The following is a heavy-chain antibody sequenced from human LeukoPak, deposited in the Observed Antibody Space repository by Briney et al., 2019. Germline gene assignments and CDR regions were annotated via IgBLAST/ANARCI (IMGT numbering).Heavy chain of an antibody. J-gene: IGHJ5*02. V-gene: IGHV3-74*01. Sequence: GGSLRLSCAASGFTFSSFTMHWVRQAPGKGLVWVSRINSDGSSTSYADSVKGRFTISRDNAENSLHLQMNSLRADDTAVYYCAREFKSGYGMWAWGQGTLVTVSS. D-gene: IGHD5-18*01. CDR2: INSDGSST. CDR1: GFTFSSFT. CDR3: AREFKSGYGMWA.